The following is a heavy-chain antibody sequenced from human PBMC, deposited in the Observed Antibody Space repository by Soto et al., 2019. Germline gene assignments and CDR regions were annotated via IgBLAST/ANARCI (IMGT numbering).Heavy chain of an antibody. V-gene: IGHV3-30*18. J-gene: IGHJ4*02. CDR2: ISYDGSYK. CDR1: GFTFSTDG. CDR3: AKEVHYGAIDY. D-gene: IGHD4-17*01. Sequence: QVQLVESGGGVVQPGRSLRLSCAASGFTFSTDGKHWVRQAPGKGLEWVAVISYDGSYKYYADSVKGRFAISRDNSKNTLYLQMNTSRAEDTAVYYCAKEVHYGAIDYWGQGTLVTVSS.